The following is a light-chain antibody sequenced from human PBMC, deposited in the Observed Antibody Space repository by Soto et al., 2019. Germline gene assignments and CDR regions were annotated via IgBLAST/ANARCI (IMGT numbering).Light chain of an antibody. CDR1: QDISSA. CDR3: QQFNNYLLT. J-gene: IGKJ5*01. Sequence: AIQLTQSPSSLSASVGDRVTITCRASQDISSALAWYQQKPGKAPKLLIYDASRLESGVPSRFSGSGSGTDFTLTISSLQPEDFATYYCQQFNNYLLTFGQGTRLEIK. V-gene: IGKV1D-13*01. CDR2: DAS.